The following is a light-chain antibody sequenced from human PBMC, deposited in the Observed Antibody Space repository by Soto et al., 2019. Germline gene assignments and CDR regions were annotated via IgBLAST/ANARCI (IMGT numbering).Light chain of an antibody. J-gene: IGKJ1*01. CDR1: QSVSSN. CDR3: QQYGSSPSTT. CDR2: GAS. V-gene: IGKV3-15*01. Sequence: EIVMTQSPATLSVSPGERATLSCRASQSVSSNLAWYQQKPGQAPRLLIYGASTRATGIPARFSGSGYGTDFTLTISRLEPEDFAVYYCQQYGSSPSTTFGQGTKVDIK.